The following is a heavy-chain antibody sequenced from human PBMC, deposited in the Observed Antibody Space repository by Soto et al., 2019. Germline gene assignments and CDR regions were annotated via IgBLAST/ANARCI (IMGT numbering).Heavy chain of an antibody. CDR3: ARADPYYFDN. CDR2: INHSGIT. Sequence: QVQLQQWGAGLLKPSETLSLTCAVYSGSFSGYYWSWIRQPPGKGLEWIGEINHSGITKYNPSLKSQVTISVDTSKNQFSLKLTSVTAADTAVYYCARADPYYFDNWGQGTLVTV. V-gene: IGHV4-34*01. CDR1: SGSFSGYY. J-gene: IGHJ4*02.